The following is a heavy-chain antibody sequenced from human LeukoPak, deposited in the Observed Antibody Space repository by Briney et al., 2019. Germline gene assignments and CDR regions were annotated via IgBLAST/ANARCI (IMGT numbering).Heavy chain of an antibody. J-gene: IGHJ4*02. CDR3: ARDTPRLRGVIRY. V-gene: IGHV1-8*01. CDR1: GYTFTSYD. D-gene: IGHD3-10*01. Sequence: ASVTVSCKASGYTFTSYDINWVRQAPGQGLEWMGWMNPNSGNTGYAQKFQGRVTMTRNTSISTAYMELSSLRSEDTAVYYCARDTPRLRGVIRYWGQGTLVTVSS. CDR2: MNPNSGNT.